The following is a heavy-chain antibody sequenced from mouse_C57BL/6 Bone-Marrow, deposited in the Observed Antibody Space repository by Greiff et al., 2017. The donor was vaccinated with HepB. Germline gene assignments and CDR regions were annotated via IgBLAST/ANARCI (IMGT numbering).Heavy chain of an antibody. CDR1: GYAFTNYL. J-gene: IGHJ2*01. CDR2: INPGSGGT. V-gene: IGHV1-54*01. CDR3: TRRVDY. Sequence: QVQLQQSGAELVRPGTSVKVSCKASGYAFTNYLIEWVKQRPGQGLEWIGVINPGSGGTNYNEKFKGKATLTADKSSSTAFMQLGSLTSEDSAVYFCTRRVDYGGRGTTLTVSS.